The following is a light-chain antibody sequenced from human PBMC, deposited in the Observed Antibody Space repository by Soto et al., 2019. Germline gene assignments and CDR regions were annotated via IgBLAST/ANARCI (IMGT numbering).Light chain of an antibody. Sequence: EIVLTQSPATLSLFPGERATLSCGASQSVTGSYLAWYQQKPGLAPRLLIYDASSRATGIPDRFSGSGSATDFTLTISRLEPEDFAVYYCQQYGSSPTFGGGTKVEIK. V-gene: IGKV3D-20*01. CDR2: DAS. J-gene: IGKJ4*01. CDR3: QQYGSSPT. CDR1: QSVTGSY.